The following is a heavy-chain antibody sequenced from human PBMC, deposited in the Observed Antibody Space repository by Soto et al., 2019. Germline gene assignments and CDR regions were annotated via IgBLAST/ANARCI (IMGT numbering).Heavy chain of an antibody. CDR1: GYSIRNGYY. D-gene: IGHD2-21*02. CDR2: IYHSGST. J-gene: IGHJ5*02. Sequence: SETLSLTCTVSGYSIRNGYYWGWIRQPPGKGLEWIGTIYHSGSTYYNPSLKSRVTISVDASENHFSLKLSSVTAADTAVYYCARVGPYCGGDCYSPPPWGQGTLVTVSS. V-gene: IGHV4-38-2*02. CDR3: ARVGPYCGGDCYSPPP.